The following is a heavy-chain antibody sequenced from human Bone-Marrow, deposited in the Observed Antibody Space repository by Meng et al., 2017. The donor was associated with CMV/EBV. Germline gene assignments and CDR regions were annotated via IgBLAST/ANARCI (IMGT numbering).Heavy chain of an antibody. CDR3: AKDIQSSIAAAGTLVAFDI. CDR1: GFTFDDYA. CDR2: ISWNSGSI. Sequence: GGSLRLSCAASGFTFDDYAMHWVRQAPGKGLEWVSGISWNSGSIGYADSVKGRFTISRDNAKNSLYLQMNSLRAEDTALYFCAKDIQSSIAAAGTLVAFDIWGQGTMVTFSS. D-gene: IGHD6-13*01. J-gene: IGHJ3*02. V-gene: IGHV3-9*01.